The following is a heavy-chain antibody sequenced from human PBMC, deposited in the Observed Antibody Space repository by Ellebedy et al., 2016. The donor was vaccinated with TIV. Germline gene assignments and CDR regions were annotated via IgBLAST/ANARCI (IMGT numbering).Heavy chain of an antibody. CDR3: ARDFSPVPHYYDSSGPTPGLW. V-gene: IGHV1-46*01. CDR2: INPSGGST. Sequence: ASVKVSCXASGYTFTSYYMHWVRQAPGQGLEWMGIINPSGGSTSYAQKFQGRVTMTRDTSTSTVYMELSSLRSEDTAVYYCARDFSPVPHYYDSSGPTPGLWWGQGTLVTVSS. CDR1: GYTFTSYY. D-gene: IGHD3-22*01. J-gene: IGHJ4*02.